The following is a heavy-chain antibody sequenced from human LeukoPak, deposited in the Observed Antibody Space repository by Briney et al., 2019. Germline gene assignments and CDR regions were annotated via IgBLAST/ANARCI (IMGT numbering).Heavy chain of an antibody. CDR1: GFTVSSYF. D-gene: IGHD1-26*01. CDR2: IYRGDST. Sequence: GGSLRLSCAASGFTVSSYFMSWVRQAPGKGLEWVSLIYRGDSTYYGDSVKGRFTISRDNAKNTVFLQMNSLRAEDTAVYYCTRGGSPPEALGDAFDIWGQGTMVTVSS. V-gene: IGHV3-53*01. J-gene: IGHJ3*02. CDR3: TRGGSPPEALGDAFDI.